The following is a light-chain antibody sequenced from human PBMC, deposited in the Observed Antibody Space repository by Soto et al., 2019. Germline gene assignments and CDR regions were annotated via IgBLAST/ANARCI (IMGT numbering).Light chain of an antibody. CDR1: QSVSSY. J-gene: IGKJ1*01. CDR3: QQRSSWPRT. Sequence: EIVLTQSPATLSLSPGERATLSCRASQSVSSYLAWCQQKPGQVPRLVIYDASNRATGIPGRFSGSGSGTDFTLTISSLEPEDFGVYYCQQRSSWPRTFSQGTKVEIK. V-gene: IGKV3-11*01. CDR2: DAS.